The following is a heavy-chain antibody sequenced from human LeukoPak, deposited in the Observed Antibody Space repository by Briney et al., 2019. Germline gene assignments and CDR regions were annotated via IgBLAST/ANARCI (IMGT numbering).Heavy chain of an antibody. V-gene: IGHV3-73*01. D-gene: IGHD3-22*01. CDR2: IRSKANSYAT. CDR1: GFTLSGSA. CDR3: TRPRHPDYYDSSGIDY. Sequence: GGSLRPSCAAPGFTLSGSALHGVRQASGKGLEWVGRIRSKANSYATAYAASVKGRFTISRDDSKNTAYLQMNSLNTEDTAVYYCTRPRHPDYYDSSGIDYCGQGTLVTVSS. J-gene: IGHJ4*02.